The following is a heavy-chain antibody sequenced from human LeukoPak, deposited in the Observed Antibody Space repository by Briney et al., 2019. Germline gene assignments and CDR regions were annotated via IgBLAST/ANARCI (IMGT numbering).Heavy chain of an antibody. CDR3: ARGMITFGGVTGDAFDI. CDR2: ISSISSYI. J-gene: IGHJ3*02. Sequence: GGSLRLSRAASGFTFSSYSMNWVREARGKGLVAVSSISSISSYIYYADSVKGRFTISRDNAKNSLYLQMNSLRAEDTAVYYCARGMITFGGVTGDAFDIWGQGTMVTVSS. V-gene: IGHV3-21*01. D-gene: IGHD3-16*01. CDR1: GFTFSSYS.